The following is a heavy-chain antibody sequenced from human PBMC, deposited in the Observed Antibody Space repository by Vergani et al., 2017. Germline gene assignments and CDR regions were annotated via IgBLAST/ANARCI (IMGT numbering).Heavy chain of an antibody. J-gene: IGHJ4*02. CDR3: ARTGENDYVWGSYDY. V-gene: IGHV4-61*10. D-gene: IGHD3-16*01. CDR2: IYYSGST. CDR1: GGSVSSGSYY. Sequence: QVQLQESGPGLVKPSETLSLTCTVSGGSVSSGSYYWSWIRQPAGKGLEWSGYIYYSGSTNYNPSLKSRVTISVDTSKNQFSLKLSSVTAADTAVYYCARTGENDYVWGSYDYWGQGTLVTVSS.